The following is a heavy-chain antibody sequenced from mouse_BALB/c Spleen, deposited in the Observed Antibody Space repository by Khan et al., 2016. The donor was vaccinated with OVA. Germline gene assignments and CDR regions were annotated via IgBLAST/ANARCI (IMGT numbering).Heavy chain of an antibody. CDR1: GFIFSDYY. Sequence: EVELVESGGGLVKPGGSLTLSCAASGFIFSDYYMYWVRQTPEKRLEWVATISDGGSYIYYLDSVKGRFTISRDDAENNLNLQMSSLKSEDTAMYYCVRGYYGDPFAYWGQGTLVTVSA. V-gene: IGHV5-4*02. CDR2: ISDGGSYI. D-gene: IGHD2-13*01. J-gene: IGHJ3*01. CDR3: VRGYYGDPFAY.